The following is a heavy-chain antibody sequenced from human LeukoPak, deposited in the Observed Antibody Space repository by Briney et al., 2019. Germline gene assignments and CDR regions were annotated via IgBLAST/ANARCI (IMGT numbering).Heavy chain of an antibody. J-gene: IGHJ3*02. V-gene: IGHV4-59*01. CDR1: GGSISSYY. CDR3: AREGDGSGSYYPRDAFDI. Sequence: TSETLSLTCTVSGGSISSYYWSWIRQPPGKGLEWIGFIYYSGSTNYNPSLKSRVTISVDTSKNQFSLKLSSVTAAHTAVYYCAREGDGSGSYYPRDAFDIWGQGTMVTVSS. CDR2: IYYSGST. D-gene: IGHD3-10*01.